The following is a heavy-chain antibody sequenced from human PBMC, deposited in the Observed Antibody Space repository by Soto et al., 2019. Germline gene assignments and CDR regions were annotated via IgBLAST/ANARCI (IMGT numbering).Heavy chain of an antibody. CDR1: GGTFRSYS. V-gene: IGHV1-69*01. CDR2: SIPIFGTA. Sequence: QVQLVQSGAEVKKPGASVKVSCKASGGTFRSYSINWVRQAPGQGLEWMGESIPIFGTANYAQKFQGRVTITADESTSTAYMELSSLRSEDTAVYYCARDGGRHSGGIDYWGQGTLVTVSS. CDR3: ARDGGRHSGGIDY. D-gene: IGHD1-26*01. J-gene: IGHJ4*02.